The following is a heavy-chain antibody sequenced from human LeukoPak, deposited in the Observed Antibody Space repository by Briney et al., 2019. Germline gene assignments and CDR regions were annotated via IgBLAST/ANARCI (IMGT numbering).Heavy chain of an antibody. CDR3: AKDGYCSSTSCYWSYWFDP. V-gene: IGHV3-23*01. D-gene: IGHD2-2*03. CDR2: ISGSGGST. CDR1: GFTFSNYG. J-gene: IGHJ5*02. Sequence: GGSLRLSCAASGFTFSNYGMSWVRQAPGKGLEWVSAISGSGGSTYYADSVKGRFTISRDNSKNTLYLQMNSLRAEDTAVYYCAKDGYCSSTSCYWSYWFDPWGQGTLVTVSS.